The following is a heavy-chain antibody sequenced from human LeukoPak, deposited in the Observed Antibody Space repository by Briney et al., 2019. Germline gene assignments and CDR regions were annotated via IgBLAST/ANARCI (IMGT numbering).Heavy chain of an antibody. Sequence: PGGSLRLSCAASGFTFSSYAMSWVRQAPGEGLEWVSSITTSGGSTYYADSVKGRFTISRDNAKNTLYLQMNSLTAEDTAVYYCARTRYYFDDSGHSYPNWFDPWGQGTLVAVSS. D-gene: IGHD3-22*01. CDR3: ARTRYYFDDSGHSYPNWFDP. CDR2: ITTSGGST. V-gene: IGHV3-23*01. CDR1: GFTFSSYA. J-gene: IGHJ5*02.